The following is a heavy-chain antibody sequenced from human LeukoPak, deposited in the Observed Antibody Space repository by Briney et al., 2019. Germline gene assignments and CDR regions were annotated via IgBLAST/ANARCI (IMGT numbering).Heavy chain of an antibody. CDR3: ARDPKGCCSGGRCYIYHFDY. J-gene: IGHJ4*02. Sequence: ESGGSLRLSCAASGITFTSYAMHWVRQAPGKGLEWVSVISYNGIKEYYADSVKGRFTISRDNSKNTLYLQMNSLRAEDTAVYYRARDPKGCCSGGRCYIYHFDYWGQGTLVTVSS. CDR2: ISYNGIKE. CDR1: GITFTSYA. V-gene: IGHV3-30-3*01. D-gene: IGHD2-15*01.